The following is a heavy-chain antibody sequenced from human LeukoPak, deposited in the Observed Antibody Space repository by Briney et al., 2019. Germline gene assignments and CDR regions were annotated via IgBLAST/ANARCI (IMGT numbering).Heavy chain of an antibody. CDR1: GYTFTGYY. J-gene: IGHJ4*02. Sequence: GASVKVSCTASGYTFTGYYMHWVRQAPGQGLEWMGWINPNSGGTNYAQKFQGWVTMTRDTSISTAYMELSRLRSDDTAVYYCARSRARDDFDYGGQGPLVTVSS. D-gene: IGHD3-10*01. V-gene: IGHV1-2*04. CDR3: ARSRARDDFDY. CDR2: INPNSGGT.